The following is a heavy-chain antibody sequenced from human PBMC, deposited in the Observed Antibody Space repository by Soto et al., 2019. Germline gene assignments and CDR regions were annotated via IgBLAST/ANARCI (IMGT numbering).Heavy chain of an antibody. CDR1: GYTYINYA. CDR2: INTYSGDT. V-gene: IGHV1-18*01. CDR3: ARRGPEYCSGGNCYSDH. Sequence: ASVKVSCKTSGYTYINYAITWVRQAPGQGLECMGWINTYSGDTKYAENVQGRVSMTTDTVTATAFMELRSLTYDDTAIYFCARRGPEYCSGGNCYSDHWG. D-gene: IGHD2-15*01. J-gene: IGHJ2*01.